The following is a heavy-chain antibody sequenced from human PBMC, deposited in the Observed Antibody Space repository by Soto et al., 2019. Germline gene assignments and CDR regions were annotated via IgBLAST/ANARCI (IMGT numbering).Heavy chain of an antibody. CDR2: IIPIFGTA. CDR1: GGTFSSYA. D-gene: IGHD3-22*01. J-gene: IGHJ4*02. Sequence: GASVKVSCKASGGTFSSYAISWVRQAPGQGLEWMGGIIPIFGTANYAQKFQGRVTITADKSTSTAYMELSSLRSEDTAVYYCASHPMIVVAHFDYWGQGTLVTVSS. CDR3: ASHPMIVVAHFDY. V-gene: IGHV1-69*06.